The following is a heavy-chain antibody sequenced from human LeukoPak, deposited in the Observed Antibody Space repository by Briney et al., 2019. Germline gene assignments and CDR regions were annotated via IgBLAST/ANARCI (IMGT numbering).Heavy chain of an antibody. J-gene: IGHJ4*02. D-gene: IGHD1-1*01. Sequence: GGSLRLSCAASGFTVSSNFMSWVRQAPGKGLEWVANIKQDGSEKYYVDSVKGRFTISRDNAKNSLYLQMNSLRAEDTAVYYCATASRTHPADFDYWGQGTLVTVSS. CDR3: ATASRTHPADFDY. CDR1: GFTVSSNF. CDR2: IKQDGSEK. V-gene: IGHV3-7*01.